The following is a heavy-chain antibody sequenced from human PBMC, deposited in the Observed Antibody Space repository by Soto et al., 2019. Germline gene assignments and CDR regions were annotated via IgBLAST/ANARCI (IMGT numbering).Heavy chain of an antibody. CDR3: AKKGANYYGSGRTPYGMEV. CDR2: ISYDGSNK. D-gene: IGHD3-10*01. J-gene: IGHJ6*02. Sequence: QVQLVESGGGVVQPGRSLRLSCAASGFTFSSYGMHWVRQAPGKGLEWVAVISYDGSNKYYADSVKGRFTISRDNSKNTLYLQMTSLRAEDTAVYYCAKKGANYYGSGRTPYGMEVWGQGTTVTVSS. CDR1: GFTFSSYG. V-gene: IGHV3-30*18.